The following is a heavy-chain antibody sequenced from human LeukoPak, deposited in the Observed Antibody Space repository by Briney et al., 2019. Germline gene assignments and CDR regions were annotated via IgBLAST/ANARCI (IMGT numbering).Heavy chain of an antibody. V-gene: IGHV3-7*01. J-gene: IGHJ4*02. Sequence: GGTLRLSCTASGFTFSDYGMTWVRQAPGKAPDWVANIKQDGSQSIYVDPVSGRFTISRENAKNSLLLQRSGLRAEDTAVYYCARRGGSSARRSPIDYWGQGTLGTVSS. CDR1: GFTFSDYG. CDR2: IKQDGSQS. D-gene: IGHD6-6*01. CDR3: ARRGGSSARRSPIDY.